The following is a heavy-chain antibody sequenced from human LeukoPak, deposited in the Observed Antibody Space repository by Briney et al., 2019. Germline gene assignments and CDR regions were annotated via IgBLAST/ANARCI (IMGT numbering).Heavy chain of an antibody. CDR1: GFTFSSYG. CDR2: EWYDGNDY. J-gene: IGHJ4*02. CDR3: AKAHRYCSGTTCYAIDC. D-gene: IGHD2-2*01. Sequence: PGGSLRLSCAASGFTFSSYGMHWVRQAPGKGLEWVAVEWYDGNDYVYGDSVKGRFTIYRDNAKNTLYLQMNSLRAEDTAVYYCAKAHRYCSGTTCYAIDCWGQGTLVTVSS. V-gene: IGHV3-33*06.